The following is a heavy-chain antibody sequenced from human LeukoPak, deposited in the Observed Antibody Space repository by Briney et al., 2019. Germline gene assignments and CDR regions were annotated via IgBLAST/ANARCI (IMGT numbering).Heavy chain of an antibody. D-gene: IGHD4-17*01. Sequence: GESLKISCETSGYSFTSYWIGWVRQKPGKGLEWIGIIYPGDSYPGNSRTRYSPSFQGQVTISADKSISTAYLQWSSLKASDTAMYYCARRQYGDYFDAFDIWGQGTMVTVSS. CDR2: IYPGDSYPGNSRT. CDR3: ARRQYGDYFDAFDI. CDR1: GYSFTSYW. J-gene: IGHJ3*02. V-gene: IGHV5-51*01.